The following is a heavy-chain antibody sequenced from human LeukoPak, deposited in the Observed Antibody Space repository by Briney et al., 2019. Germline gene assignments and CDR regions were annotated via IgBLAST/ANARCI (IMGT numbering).Heavy chain of an antibody. D-gene: IGHD1-1*01. J-gene: IGHJ4*02. Sequence: TGGSLRLSCAASGFVFSTYAMGWVRQAPGKGREWVSAISSSGDNTYYADSVKGQFTISRDNSKNTLDLQMNSLRAEDTAMYHCAKVKALDAVASYFDYWGQGTLVTVSS. V-gene: IGHV3-23*01. CDR2: ISSSGDNT. CDR3: AKVKALDAVASYFDY. CDR1: GFVFSTYA.